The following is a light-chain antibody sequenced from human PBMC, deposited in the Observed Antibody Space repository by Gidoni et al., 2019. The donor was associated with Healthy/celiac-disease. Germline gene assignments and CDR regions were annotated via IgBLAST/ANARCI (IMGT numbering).Light chain of an antibody. Sequence: EMVLTHSSASLSLAPGERATLACRTSQSVSSYLAWYQQKPGQAPRLLIYDASNRATGIHARFSGSGSGTDFTLTISSLEPEDFAVYYCQQRRNWPLTFGGGTKVEIK. CDR1: QSVSSY. V-gene: IGKV3-11*01. CDR3: QQRRNWPLT. CDR2: DAS. J-gene: IGKJ4*01.